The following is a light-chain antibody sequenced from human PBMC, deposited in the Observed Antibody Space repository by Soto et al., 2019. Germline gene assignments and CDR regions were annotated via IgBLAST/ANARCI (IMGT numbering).Light chain of an antibody. CDR1: QSISSSF. Sequence: EIVLTQSPGTLSLSPGERASLSCRASQSISSSFLAWYQQKPGQAPRLLMYGTSSRATGIPDRFSGSGSGTDFTLTISRLEPEDFAVYYCQEFGSVPLWTFGQGTKVDIK. J-gene: IGKJ1*01. CDR2: GTS. V-gene: IGKV3-20*01. CDR3: QEFGSVPLWT.